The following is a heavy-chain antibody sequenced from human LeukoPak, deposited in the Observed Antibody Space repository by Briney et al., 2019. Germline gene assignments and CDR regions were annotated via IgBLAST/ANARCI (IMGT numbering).Heavy chain of an antibody. V-gene: IGHV1-2*02. J-gene: IGHJ6*03. CDR3: ARGLVAAHPGGGSYYYYYMDV. CDR1: GYTFSIYN. Sequence: ASVKVSCKASGYTFSIYNMHWVRQAPGQGLEWMGWINPNSGGTNYAQKFQGRVTMTRDTSISTAYMELSRLRSDDTAVYYCARGLVAAHPGGGSYYYYYMDVWGKGTTVTVSS. CDR2: INPNSGGT. D-gene: IGHD6-6*01.